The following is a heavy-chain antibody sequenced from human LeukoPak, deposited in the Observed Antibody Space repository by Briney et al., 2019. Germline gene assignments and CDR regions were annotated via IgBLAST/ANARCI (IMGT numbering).Heavy chain of an antibody. CDR2: IYTSGSI. CDR3: ARDSGTTGEVKFDP. D-gene: IGHD3-10*01. J-gene: IGHJ5*02. Sequence: SEALSLTCTVSGGSISSYYWSWIRQPAGKGLEWIGRIYTSGSITYNPSLKSRVSMSVDTSKNQFSLKLSSVTAADTAVYYCARDSGTTGEVKFDPWGQGTLVTVSS. CDR1: GGSISSYY. V-gene: IGHV4-4*07.